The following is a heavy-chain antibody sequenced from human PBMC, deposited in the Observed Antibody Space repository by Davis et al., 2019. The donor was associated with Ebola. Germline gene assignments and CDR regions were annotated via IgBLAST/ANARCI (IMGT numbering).Heavy chain of an antibody. CDR1: GFTFENYW. V-gene: IGHV3-74*01. Sequence: GESLKISCAASGFTFENYWMHWVRQAPGKGLVWVSRINSDGSATSYADSVKGRFTISRDNAKNTLYLQMNSLRAEDTAVYYCNVGIAANGNLDGWGQGTLVTVSS. CDR2: INSDGSAT. J-gene: IGHJ4*02. CDR3: NVGIAANGNLDG. D-gene: IGHD6-13*01.